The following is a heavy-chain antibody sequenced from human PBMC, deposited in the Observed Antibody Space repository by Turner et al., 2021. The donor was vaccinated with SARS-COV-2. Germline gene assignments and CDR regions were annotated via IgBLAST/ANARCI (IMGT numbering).Heavy chain of an antibody. J-gene: IGHJ5*02. CDR3: ARGRGGIVVA. CDR1: VGSISSYY. V-gene: IGHV4-59*01. CDR2: IYYKGIT. Sequence: QVQLQESGPGLVKPSETLSLTCTVSVGSISSYYWYWIRQPPGKGLEWIGYIYYKGITNYNPSLKSRVTISVATSKKQFSLKRSSVTAADTAVYYCARGRGGIVVAWGQGTPVTVSS. D-gene: IGHD6-19*01.